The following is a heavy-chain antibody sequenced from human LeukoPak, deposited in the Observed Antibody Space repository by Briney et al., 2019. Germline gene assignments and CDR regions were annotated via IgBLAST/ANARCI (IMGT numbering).Heavy chain of an antibody. CDR2: ISYDGSNK. CDR3: ARGRRIAAAGLYYFDY. D-gene: IGHD6-13*01. CDR1: GFTFSSYG. J-gene: IGHJ4*02. Sequence: GGSLRLSCAASGFTFSSYGMHWVRQAPGKGLEWVAVISYDGSNKYYADSVKGRFTISRDNAKNSLYLQMNSLRAEDTAAYYCARGRRIAAAGLYYFDYWGQGTLVTVSS. V-gene: IGHV3-30*03.